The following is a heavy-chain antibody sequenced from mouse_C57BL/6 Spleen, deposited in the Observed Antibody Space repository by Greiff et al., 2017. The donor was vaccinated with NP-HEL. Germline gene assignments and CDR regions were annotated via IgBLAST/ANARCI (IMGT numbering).Heavy chain of an antibody. CDR1: GYTFTSYW. J-gene: IGHJ2*01. Sequence: VQLQQSGAELVKAGASVKMSCKASGYTFTSYWMHWVKQRLGQGLEWFAETNPTNGRTYYNEKFKSKATLTVDKSSSPAYMLLSGPTFEDSAVYYCARIKEIGATYFDYWGQGITLTVSS. D-gene: IGHD1-1*01. V-gene: IGHV1S81*02. CDR2: TNPTNGRT. CDR3: ARIKEIGATYFDY.